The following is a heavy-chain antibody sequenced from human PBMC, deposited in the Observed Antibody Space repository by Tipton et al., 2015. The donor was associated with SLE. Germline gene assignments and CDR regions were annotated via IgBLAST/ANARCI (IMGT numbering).Heavy chain of an antibody. CDR3: ARNPGRGVRYFDL. J-gene: IGHJ2*01. D-gene: IGHD1-14*01. Sequence: LILSCAVYGGSFSGYYWSWIRQPPGKGLEWIGEINHSGSTNYNPSLKSRVTISVDTSKNQFSLKLSSVTAADTAVYYCARNPGRGVRYFDLWGRGTLVTVSS. CDR1: GGSFSGYY. V-gene: IGHV4-34*01. CDR2: INHSGST.